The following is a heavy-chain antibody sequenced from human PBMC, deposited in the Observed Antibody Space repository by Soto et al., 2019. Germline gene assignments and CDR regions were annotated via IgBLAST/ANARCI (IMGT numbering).Heavy chain of an antibody. CDR1: GGSISSSIYY. Sequence: SETLSLTCTVSGGSISSSIYYWGWIRQPPGKGMEWIGSIYYSGSTYYNPSLKSRVTISVDTSKNQFSLKLSSVTAADTAVYYCGRSGYSYGPKPLLYWGQGTLVTVSS. V-gene: IGHV4-39*07. J-gene: IGHJ4*02. D-gene: IGHD5-18*01. CDR3: GRSGYSYGPKPLLY. CDR2: IYYSGST.